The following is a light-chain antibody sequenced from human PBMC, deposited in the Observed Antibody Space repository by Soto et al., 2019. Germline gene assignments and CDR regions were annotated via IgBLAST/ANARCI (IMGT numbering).Light chain of an antibody. Sequence: SRMTQSPSTLSGSVGDRVTITCLASRTISSWLAWYQQKPGKAPKLLIYKASTLKSGVPSRFSGSGSGTEFTLTISSLQPDDVATYYCQQYNSYSSTFGQGTKVDIK. J-gene: IGKJ1*01. CDR3: QQYNSYSST. CDR2: KAS. CDR1: RTISSW. V-gene: IGKV1-5*03.